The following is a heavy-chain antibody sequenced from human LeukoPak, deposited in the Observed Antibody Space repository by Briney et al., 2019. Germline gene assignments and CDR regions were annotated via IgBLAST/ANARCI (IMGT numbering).Heavy chain of an antibody. Sequence: GASVKVSCTASVSTVIPSFINCVRQAPGQGPEWMGWINPNSGATNYAQKFQGRVTMAGETTVTTASMDVTTLTSDCTTVYYCALNTDTSGWQYFDYWGQGTLVSVSS. V-gene: IGHV1-2*02. J-gene: IGHJ4*02. CDR2: INPNSGAT. D-gene: IGHD6-19*01. CDR3: ALNTDTSGWQYFDY. CDR1: VSTVIPSF.